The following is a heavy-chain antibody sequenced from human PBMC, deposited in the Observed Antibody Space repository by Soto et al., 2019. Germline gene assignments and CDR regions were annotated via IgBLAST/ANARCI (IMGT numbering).Heavy chain of an antibody. V-gene: IGHV4-31*03. Sequence: QVQLQESGPGLVKPSQTLSLTCTVSGGSISSGGYYWSWIRQHPGKGLEWIGYIYYSGSTYYNPSLKSRVTRSVDTSKNQFSLKLSSVTAADTAVYYCARARGIYGENTYYFDYWGQGTLVTVSS. CDR3: ARARGIYGENTYYFDY. CDR2: IYYSGST. CDR1: GGSISSGGYY. J-gene: IGHJ4*02. D-gene: IGHD4-17*01.